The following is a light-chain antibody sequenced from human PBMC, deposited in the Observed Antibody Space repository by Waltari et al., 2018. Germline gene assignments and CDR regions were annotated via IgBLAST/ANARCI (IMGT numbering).Light chain of an antibody. CDR1: QSVSTY. V-gene: IGKV3-11*01. Sequence: DIVLTQSPATLSLSPGERATLSCWASQSVSTYLAWYQQKPGQAPRLLIYDTSNRATGIPARFSGSGFGTDFTLTITSLEPEDFAVYYCQQRRTWPLTFGGGTKVEIK. CDR2: DTS. CDR3: QQRRTWPLT. J-gene: IGKJ4*01.